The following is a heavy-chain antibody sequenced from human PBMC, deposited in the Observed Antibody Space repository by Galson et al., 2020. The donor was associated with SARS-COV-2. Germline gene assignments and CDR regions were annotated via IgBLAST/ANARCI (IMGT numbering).Heavy chain of an antibody. V-gene: IGHV1-69*13. CDR2: IIPIFGTA. Sequence: SVKVSCKASGGTFSSYAISWVRQAPGQGLEWMGGIIPIFGTANYAQKFQGRVTITADESTSTAYMELSSLRSEDTAVYYCARDRVDCSGGGCPLASGRDVWAKGTPVTVSS. J-gene: IGHJ6*04. CDR3: ARDRVDCSGGGCPLASGRDV. D-gene: IGHD2-15*01. CDR1: GGTFSSYA.